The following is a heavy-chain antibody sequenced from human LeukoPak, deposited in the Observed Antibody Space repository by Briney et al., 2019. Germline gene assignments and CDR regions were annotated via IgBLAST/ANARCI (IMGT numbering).Heavy chain of an antibody. Sequence: GGSLRLSCTTSGVTFGDYAMHWVRQAPGKGLEWVSGISWNSGSIGYADSVKGRFTISRDNAKNSLYLQMNSLRAEDTALYYCAKDNRLYCSGGSCYSYFDYWGQGTLVTVSS. J-gene: IGHJ4*02. CDR3: AKDNRLYCSGGSCYSYFDY. V-gene: IGHV3-9*01. CDR1: GVTFGDYA. CDR2: ISWNSGSI. D-gene: IGHD2-15*01.